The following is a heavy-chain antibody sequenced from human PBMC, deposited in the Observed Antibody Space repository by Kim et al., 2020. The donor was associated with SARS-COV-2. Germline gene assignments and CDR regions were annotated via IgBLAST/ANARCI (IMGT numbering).Heavy chain of an antibody. CDR1: GFSISDHY. V-gene: IGHV3-72*01. Sequence: GGSLRLSCAASGFSISDHYLDWVRQAPGKGLEWVGRSRNRARSYTTDYAASVKGRFTLSRDNSKNSLYLQMNSLKIEDTAVYYCVRDGRVVASGYDAFDLWGQGTMVNVSS. CDR2: SRNRARSYTT. J-gene: IGHJ3*01. CDR3: VRDGRVVASGYDAFDL. D-gene: IGHD5-12*01.